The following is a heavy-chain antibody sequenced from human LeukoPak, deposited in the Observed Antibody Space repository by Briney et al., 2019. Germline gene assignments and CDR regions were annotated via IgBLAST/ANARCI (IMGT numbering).Heavy chain of an antibody. CDR3: ARHQGISSGWFDY. CDR2: IYYTATT. V-gene: IGHV4-39*01. D-gene: IGHD6-19*01. J-gene: IGHJ4*02. CDR1: GGSIATSSYY. Sequence: SETLSLTCTVSGGSIATSSYYWAWVRQPPGKGLEWIGSIYYTATTYYNPSLKSRITTSVDTSKNQVSLNLRPVTAADTAVYYCARHQGISSGWFDYRGLGTLVTASS.